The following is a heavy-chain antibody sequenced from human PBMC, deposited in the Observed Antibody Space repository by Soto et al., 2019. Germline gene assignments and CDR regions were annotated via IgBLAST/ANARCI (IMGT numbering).Heavy chain of an antibody. Sequence: GGSLRLSCAASGFTFSSYAMSWVRQAPGKGLEWVSAISGSGGSTYYADSVKGRFTISRDNSKNTLYLQMNSLRAEDTAVYYCAKGVAVAGTYGMDVWGQGTTVTVSS. CDR2: ISGSGGST. J-gene: IGHJ6*02. D-gene: IGHD6-19*01. V-gene: IGHV3-23*01. CDR3: AKGVAVAGTYGMDV. CDR1: GFTFSSYA.